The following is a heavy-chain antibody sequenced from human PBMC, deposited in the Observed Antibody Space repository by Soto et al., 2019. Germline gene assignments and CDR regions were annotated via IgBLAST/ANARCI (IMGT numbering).Heavy chain of an antibody. CDR3: ARTSDRSTYPSPSAP. V-gene: IGHV3-23*01. Sequence: GGSLRLSCAASGFTFTNYAMSWVRQAPGKGLEWVSAISGSGGTTYFADSVKGRFTISRDNSKNTLYLQLNSLRGKDTAVYYFARTSDRSTYPSPSAPWGQGTLVTVSS. CDR1: GFTFTNYA. CDR2: ISGSGGTT. J-gene: IGHJ5*02. D-gene: IGHD3-22*01.